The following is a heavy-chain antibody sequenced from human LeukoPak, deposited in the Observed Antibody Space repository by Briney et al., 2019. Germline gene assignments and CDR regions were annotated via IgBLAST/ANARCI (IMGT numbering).Heavy chain of an antibody. J-gene: IGHJ5*02. V-gene: IGHV3-21*01. CDR2: ISGNSNDM. Sequence: GGSLRLSCAASGFILSNYNMNWVRRAPGKGLEWVSSISGNSNDMNYADSVKGRFTISRDNSRNSLYLQMNSLRAEDTAIYYCVRIPNGANFPNWFDPWGQGTLVTVSS. D-gene: IGHD4/OR15-4a*01. CDR1: GFILSNYN. CDR3: VRIPNGANFPNWFDP.